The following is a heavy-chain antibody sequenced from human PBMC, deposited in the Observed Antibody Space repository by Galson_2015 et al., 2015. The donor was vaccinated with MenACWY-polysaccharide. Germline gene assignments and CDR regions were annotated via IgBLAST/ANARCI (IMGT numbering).Heavy chain of an antibody. V-gene: IGHV3-7*03. CDR1: GFTFSSYW. J-gene: IGHJ4*02. D-gene: IGHD3-3*01. CDR3: ARDTSSGLRADY. Sequence: SLRLSCAASGFTFSSYWMSWVRQAPGKGLEWVANIHLDGSEKYYVDSVRGRFTISRDNAKNSLYLQMNSLRADDTAVYYCARDTSSGLRADYWGQGTLVTVS. CDR2: IHLDGSEK.